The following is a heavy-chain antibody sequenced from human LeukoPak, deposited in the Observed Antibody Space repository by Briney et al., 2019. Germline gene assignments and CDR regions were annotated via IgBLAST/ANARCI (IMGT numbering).Heavy chain of an antibody. J-gene: IGHJ4*02. Sequence: PGGSLRLSCAASGFTVSSNYMSWVRQAPGKGLEWVSVIYSGGSTYYADSVKGRFTISRDNSKNTLYLQMNSLRAEDTAVYYCASLRYFDWIFDYWGQGTLVTVSS. CDR3: ASLRYFDWIFDY. CDR1: GFTVSSNY. V-gene: IGHV3-66*01. CDR2: IYSGGST. D-gene: IGHD3-9*01.